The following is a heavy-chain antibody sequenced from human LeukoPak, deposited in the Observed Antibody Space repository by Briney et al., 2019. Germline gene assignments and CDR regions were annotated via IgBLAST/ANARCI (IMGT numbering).Heavy chain of an antibody. CDR1: GYTFTSYG. CDR3: ARRTGTTWRGYYFDY. CDR2: ISAYNGNT. V-gene: IGHV1-18*01. J-gene: IGHJ4*02. Sequence: ASVTVSCKASGYTFTSYGISWVRQAPGQGLEWMGWISAYNGNTNYAQKLQGRVTMTTDTSTSTAYMELRSLRSDDTAVYYCARRTGTTWRGYYFDYWGQGTLVTVSS. D-gene: IGHD1-1*01.